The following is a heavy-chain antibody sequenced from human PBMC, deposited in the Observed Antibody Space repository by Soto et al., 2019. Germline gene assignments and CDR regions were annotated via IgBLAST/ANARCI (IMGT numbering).Heavy chain of an antibody. CDR2: ISAYNGNT. J-gene: IGHJ4*02. Sequence: ASVKVSCKASGYTFTSYGISWVRQAPGQGLEWKGWISAYNGNTNYAQKLQGRVTMTTDTSTSTAYMELRSLRSDDTAVYYCAAGEPPSLYDSSGYYYPFDYWGQGTLVTVSS. CDR1: GYTFTSYG. D-gene: IGHD3-22*01. V-gene: IGHV1-18*01. CDR3: AAGEPPSLYDSSGYYYPFDY.